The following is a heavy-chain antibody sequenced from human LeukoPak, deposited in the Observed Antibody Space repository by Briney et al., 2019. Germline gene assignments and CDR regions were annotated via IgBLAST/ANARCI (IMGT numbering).Heavy chain of an antibody. Sequence: GRSLRLSCAASGFTFSSYWMHWVRQAPGKGLVWVSRINSDGSSTSYADSVKGRFTISRDNAKNTLYLQMNSLRAEDTAVYYCARGYDFWSGYLNWFDPWGQGTLVTVSS. D-gene: IGHD3-3*01. CDR2: INSDGSST. V-gene: IGHV3-74*01. CDR1: GFTFSSYW. CDR3: ARGYDFWSGYLNWFDP. J-gene: IGHJ5*02.